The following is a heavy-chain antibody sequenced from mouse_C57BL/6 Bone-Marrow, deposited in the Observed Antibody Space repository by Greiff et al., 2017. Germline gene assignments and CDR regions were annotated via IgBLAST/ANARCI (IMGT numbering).Heavy chain of an antibody. V-gene: IGHV1-69*01. CDR1: GYTFTSYW. J-gene: IGHJ2*01. Sequence: QVQLQQPGAELVMPGASVKLSCKASGYTFTSYWMHWVKQRPGQGLEWIGEIDPSDSYTNYNQKFKGKSTLTVDKSSSTAYMQLSSLTSEDSAVYYCARPPSHYDGYFYFDYWGQGTTLTVSS. CDR2: IDPSDSYT. D-gene: IGHD2-3*01. CDR3: ARPPSHYDGYFYFDY.